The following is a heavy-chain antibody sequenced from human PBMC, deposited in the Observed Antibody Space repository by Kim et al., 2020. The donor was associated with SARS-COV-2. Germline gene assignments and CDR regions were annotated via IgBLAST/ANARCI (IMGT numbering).Heavy chain of an antibody. CDR1: GFTFSNAW. Sequence: GGSLRLSCAASGFTFSNAWMSWVRQAPGKGLEWVGRIKSKTDGGTTDYAAPVKGRFTISRDDSKNTLYLQMNSLKTEDTAVYYCTTGPSAVDTAMAPYYYYGMDVWGQGTTVTVSS. V-gene: IGHV3-15*01. CDR2: IKSKTDGGTT. CDR3: TTGPSAVDTAMAPYYYYGMDV. D-gene: IGHD5-18*01. J-gene: IGHJ6*02.